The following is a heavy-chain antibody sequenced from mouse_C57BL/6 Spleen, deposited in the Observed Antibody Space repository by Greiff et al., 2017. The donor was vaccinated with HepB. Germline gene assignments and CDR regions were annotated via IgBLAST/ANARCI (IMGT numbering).Heavy chain of an antibody. CDR2: IWSGGST. CDR3: ARNWDVSWYFDV. CDR1: GFSLTSYG. Sequence: VQVVESGPGLVQPSQSLSITCTVSGFSLTSYGVHWVRQSPGKGLEWLGVIWSGGSTDYNAAFISRLSISKDNSKSQVFFKMNSLQADDTAIYYCARNWDVSWYFDVWGTGTTVTVSS. J-gene: IGHJ1*03. V-gene: IGHV2-2*01. D-gene: IGHD4-1*01.